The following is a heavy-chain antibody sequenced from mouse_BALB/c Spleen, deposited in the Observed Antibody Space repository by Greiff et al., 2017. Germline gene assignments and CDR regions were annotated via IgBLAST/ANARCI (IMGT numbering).Heavy chain of an antibody. D-gene: IGHD2-3*01. CDR1: GYSFTSGYS. V-gene: IGHV3-1*02. Sequence: EVKLVQSGPDLVKPSQSLSLTCTVSGYSFTSGYSWHWIRQFPGNKLEWMGYIHYSGSTNYNPSLKSRISITRDTSTNQYFLQLNSVTTEDTATYCCARRDGGFAYWGQGTLVTVSA. CDR3: ARRDGGFAY. CDR2: IHYSGST. J-gene: IGHJ3*01.